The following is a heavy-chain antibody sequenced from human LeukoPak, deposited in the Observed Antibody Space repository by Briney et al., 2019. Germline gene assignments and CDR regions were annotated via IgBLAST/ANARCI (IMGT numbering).Heavy chain of an antibody. Sequence: PGGSLRLSCAASGFTFSNYWMSWVRQAPGKGLEWVANIKQSGSEKNYVGSVKDRFTISRDNAENSLYLQVNSLGAEDTAVYYCARGGSWFDVWGQGTLVTVSS. J-gene: IGHJ5*02. D-gene: IGHD5-12*01. CDR2: IKQSGSEK. CDR3: ARGGSWFDV. CDR1: GFTFSNYW. V-gene: IGHV3-7*01.